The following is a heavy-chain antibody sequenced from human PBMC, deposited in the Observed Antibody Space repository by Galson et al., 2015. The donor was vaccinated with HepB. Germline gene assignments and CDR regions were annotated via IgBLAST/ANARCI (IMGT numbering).Heavy chain of an antibody. D-gene: IGHD3-9*01. CDR3: VIDLSTTVIINSNFHS. Sequence: SLRLSCAASGFTFAWMSWVRQAPRQGLEWVGRIKSINDGGTTDYAPPVKGRFTISRDDSKNTLYLQMNSLKTEDTAVYYCVIDLSTTVIINSNFHSWGQGTLVTVSS. V-gene: IGHV3-15*01. J-gene: IGHJ4*02. CDR1: GFTFAW. CDR2: IKSINDGGTT.